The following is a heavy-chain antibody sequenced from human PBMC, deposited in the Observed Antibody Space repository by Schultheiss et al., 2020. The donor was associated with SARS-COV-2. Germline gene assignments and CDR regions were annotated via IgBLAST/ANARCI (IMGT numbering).Heavy chain of an antibody. J-gene: IGHJ4*02. Sequence: ASVKVSCKASGYTFTSYGISWVRQAPGQGLEWMGWISAYNGNTNYAQKLKGRVTMTTDTSTSTAYMELRSLRSDDTAVYYCARAPPWYDILTGYSDYWGQGTLVTVSS. CDR3: ARAPPWYDILTGYSDY. V-gene: IGHV1-18*01. CDR1: GYTFTSYG. D-gene: IGHD3-9*01. CDR2: ISAYNGNT.